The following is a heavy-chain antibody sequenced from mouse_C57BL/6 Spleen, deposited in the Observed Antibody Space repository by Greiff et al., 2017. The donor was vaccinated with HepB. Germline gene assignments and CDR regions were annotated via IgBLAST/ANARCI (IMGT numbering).Heavy chain of an antibody. D-gene: IGHD3-2*02. J-gene: IGHJ3*01. V-gene: IGHV1-59*01. CDR2: IDPSDSYT. CDR3: AVQLRLEGPFAY. CDR1: GYTFTSYW. Sequence: VQLQQPGAELVRPGTSVKLSCKASGYTFTSYWMHWVKQRPGQGLEWIGVIDPSDSYTNYNQKFKGKATLTVDTSSSTAYMQLSSLTSEDSAVYYCAVQLRLEGPFAYWGQGTLVTVSA.